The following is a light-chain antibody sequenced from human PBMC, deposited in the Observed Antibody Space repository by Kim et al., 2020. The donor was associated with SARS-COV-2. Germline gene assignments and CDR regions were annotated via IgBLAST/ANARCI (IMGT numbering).Light chain of an antibody. Sequence: PGKTASVTCGGNNIGSKSVHWYQQKPGQATVLVIYYDSDRPSGIPERFSGSNSGNTATLTISRVEAGDEADYYCQVWDSSSDHHYVFGTGTKVTVL. CDR1: NIGSKS. CDR2: YDS. CDR3: QVWDSSSDHHYV. V-gene: IGLV3-21*04. J-gene: IGLJ1*01.